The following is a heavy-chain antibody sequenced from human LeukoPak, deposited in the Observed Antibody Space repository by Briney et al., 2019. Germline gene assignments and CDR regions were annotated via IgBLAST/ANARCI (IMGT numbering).Heavy chain of an antibody. J-gene: IGHJ4*02. D-gene: IGHD3-22*01. V-gene: IGHV1-46*01. CDR3: ARGAMIVVVRGGNFDY. CDR2: INPSGGST. CDR1: GYTFTSYY. Sequence: ASVKVSCKASGYTFTSYYMHWVRQAPGQGLEWMGIINPSGGSTSYAQKFQGRVTMTRDTSTSTVYMELSSLRSEDTAVYYCARGAMIVVVRGGNFDYWGQGTLVTVSS.